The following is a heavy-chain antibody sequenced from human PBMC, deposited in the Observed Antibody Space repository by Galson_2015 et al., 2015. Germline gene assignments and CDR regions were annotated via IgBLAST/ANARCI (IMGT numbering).Heavy chain of an antibody. CDR1: GFSFSSYS. J-gene: IGHJ4*02. CDR3: ARESTSRDFDS. D-gene: IGHD6-13*01. V-gene: IGHV3-30*03. Sequence: SLRLSCAASGFSFSSYSMHWVRQAPGKGLEWVAMISYDRSKKYYGDSVKGRFTISRDNSKNTLYLQMSSLRAEDTAVYSCARESTSRDFDSWGQGTLVAVSS. CDR2: ISYDRSKK.